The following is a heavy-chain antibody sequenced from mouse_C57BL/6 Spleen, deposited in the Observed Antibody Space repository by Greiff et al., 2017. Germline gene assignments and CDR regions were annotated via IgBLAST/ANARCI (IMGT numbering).Heavy chain of an antibody. CDR3: ATYSNYPVYYAMDY. Sequence: QVQLQQPGAELVRPGSSVKLSCKASGYTFTSYWMHWVKQRPIQGLEWIGNIDPSDSETHYNQKFKDKTTLTVDKSSSTAYMQLSSLTSEDSAVYYCATYSNYPVYYAMDYWGKGTSVTVSS. J-gene: IGHJ4*01. CDR1: GYTFTSYW. CDR2: IDPSDSET. V-gene: IGHV1-52*01. D-gene: IGHD2-5*01.